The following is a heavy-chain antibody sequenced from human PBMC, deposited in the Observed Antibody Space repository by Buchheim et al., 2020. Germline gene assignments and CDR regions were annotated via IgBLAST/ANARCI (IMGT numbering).Heavy chain of an antibody. Sequence: QVQLVESGGGVVQPGRSLRLSCAASGFTFSSYGMHWVRQAPGKGLEWVAVISYDGSNKYYADSVKGRFNISRDNSKNTMYLQMNSLRAEDTAVYYCAKEYYYGSGTTMAYYYYGMDVWGQGTT. CDR3: AKEYYYGSGTTMAYYYYGMDV. D-gene: IGHD3-10*01. V-gene: IGHV3-30*18. CDR2: ISYDGSNK. J-gene: IGHJ6*02. CDR1: GFTFSSYG.